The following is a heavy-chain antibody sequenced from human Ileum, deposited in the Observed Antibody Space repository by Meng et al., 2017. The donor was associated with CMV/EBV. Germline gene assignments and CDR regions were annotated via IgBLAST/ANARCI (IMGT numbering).Heavy chain of an antibody. CDR3: ARDRVVVVPAAVAY. Sequence: LSLTCAASGFTFSDYYMSWIRQAPGKGLEWVSYISSSGSTIYYADSVKGRFTISRDNAKNSLYLQMNSLRAEDTAVYYCARDRVVVVPAAVAYWGQGALVTVSS. CDR1: GFTFSDYY. CDR2: ISSSGSTI. J-gene: IGHJ4*02. D-gene: IGHD2-2*01. V-gene: IGHV3-11*01.